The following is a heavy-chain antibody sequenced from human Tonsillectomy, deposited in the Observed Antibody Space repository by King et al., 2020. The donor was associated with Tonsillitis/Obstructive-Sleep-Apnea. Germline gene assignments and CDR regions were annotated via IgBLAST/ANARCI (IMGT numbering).Heavy chain of an antibody. J-gene: IGHJ4*02. D-gene: IGHD4-11*01. CDR1: GFTFSSYG. Sequence: HVQLVESGGGVVQPGRSLRLSCAASGFTFSSYGMHWVRQAPGKGLEWVAITSFDGSHKYYADSVKGRFTISRDNSKNTLYLQMNSLRAEDTAVYYCAKEGRMTTVPPAYFDYWGQGPLVTVSS. CDR2: TSFDGSHK. V-gene: IGHV3-30*18. CDR3: AKEGRMTTVPPAYFDY.